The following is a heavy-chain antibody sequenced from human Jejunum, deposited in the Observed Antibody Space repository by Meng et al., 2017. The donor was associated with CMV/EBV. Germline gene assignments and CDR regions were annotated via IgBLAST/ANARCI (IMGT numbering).Heavy chain of an antibody. J-gene: IGHJ4*02. V-gene: IGHV3-30*02. CDR3: ATDPVHVRYPNFDY. CDR1: FAFNKFG. CDR2: LQYDEHYE. D-gene: IGHD1-1*01. Sequence: FAFNKFGLPWVRQAPGQGLEWVAFLQYDEHYEYYADSVKGRFTVSRDDSKNTLYLQMTSLRVDDTAVFYCATDPVHVRYPNFDYWGQGTLVTVSS.